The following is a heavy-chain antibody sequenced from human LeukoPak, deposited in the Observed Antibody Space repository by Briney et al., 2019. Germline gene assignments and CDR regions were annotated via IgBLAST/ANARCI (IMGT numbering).Heavy chain of an antibody. J-gene: IGHJ4*02. Sequence: PSETLSLTCTVSGGSISSYYWSWIRQPPGKGLEWIGYIYYSGSTNYNPSLKSRVTISVDTSKNQFSLKLSSVTAADTAVYYCARVRRDGHGYWGQGTLVTVSS. CDR3: ARVRRDGHGY. D-gene: IGHD5-24*01. CDR2: IYYSGST. CDR1: GGSISSYY. V-gene: IGHV4-59*12.